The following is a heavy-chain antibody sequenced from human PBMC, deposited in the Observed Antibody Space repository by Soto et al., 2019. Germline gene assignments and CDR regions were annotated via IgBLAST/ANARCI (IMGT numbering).Heavy chain of an antibody. Sequence: GGSLRLSCAASGVTFSNAWMSWVRQAPGKGLEWVGRIKSKTDGGTTDYAAPVKGRFTISRDDSKNTLYLQMNSLKTEDTAVYYCTTAPLGYCSSTSCFDYWGQGTLVTVSS. D-gene: IGHD2-2*01. CDR3: TTAPLGYCSSTSCFDY. J-gene: IGHJ4*02. CDR2: IKSKTDGGTT. CDR1: GVTFSNAW. V-gene: IGHV3-15*01.